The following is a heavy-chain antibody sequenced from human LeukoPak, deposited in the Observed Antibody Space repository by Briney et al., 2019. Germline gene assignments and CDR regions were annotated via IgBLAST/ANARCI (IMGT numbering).Heavy chain of an antibody. CDR1: GGTFSSYA. Sequence: ASVKVSCKACGGTFSSYAISWVRQAPGQGLEWMGGIIPIFGTANYAQKFQGRVTITADESTSTAYMELSSLRSEDTAVYYCARGHLRCNWFDPWGQGTLVTVSS. D-gene: IGHD3-16*01. V-gene: IGHV1-69*01. CDR3: ARGHLRCNWFDP. CDR2: IIPIFGTA. J-gene: IGHJ5*02.